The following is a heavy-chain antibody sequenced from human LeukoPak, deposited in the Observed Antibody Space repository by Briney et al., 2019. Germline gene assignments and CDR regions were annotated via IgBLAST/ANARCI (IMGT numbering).Heavy chain of an antibody. V-gene: IGHV4-61*02. Sequence: SETLSLTCTVSGGSISSGSYYWSWIRQPAGKGLEWIGRIYTSGSTNYNPSLKSLVTISVDTSKNQFSLKLSSVTAADTAVYYCARWGYSGYDLSLSWFDPWGQGTLVTVSS. D-gene: IGHD5-12*01. CDR3: ARWGYSGYDLSLSWFDP. CDR1: GGSISSGSYY. CDR2: IYTSGST. J-gene: IGHJ5*02.